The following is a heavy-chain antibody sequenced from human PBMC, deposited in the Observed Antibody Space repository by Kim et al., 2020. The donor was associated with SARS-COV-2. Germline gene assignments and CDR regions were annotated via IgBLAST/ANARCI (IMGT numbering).Heavy chain of an antibody. V-gene: IGHV1-69*04. CDR3: ARARPDYFDY. J-gene: IGHJ4*02. Sequence: IANYAQKFQGRVTITADKSTSTAYMGLSSLRSEDTAVYYCARARPDYFDYWGQGTLVTVSS. CDR2: IA.